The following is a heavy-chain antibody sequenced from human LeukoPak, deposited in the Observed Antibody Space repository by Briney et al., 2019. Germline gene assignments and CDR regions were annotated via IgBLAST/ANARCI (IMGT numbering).Heavy chain of an antibody. CDR2: IYTSGST. Sequence: PSETLSLTCTVSGGSISSGYYYWSWIRQPAGKGLEWIGRIYTSGSTSYNPSLKSRVIISVDTSKNQFSLKLSSVTAADTAVYYCARDVDIAGAELTLWGQGTLVTVSS. CDR3: ARDVDIAGAELTL. CDR1: GGSISSGYYY. J-gene: IGHJ4*02. D-gene: IGHD1-26*01. V-gene: IGHV4-61*02.